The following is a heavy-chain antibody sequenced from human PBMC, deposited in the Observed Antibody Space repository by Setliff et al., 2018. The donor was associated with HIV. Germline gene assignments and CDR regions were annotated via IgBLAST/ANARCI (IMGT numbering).Heavy chain of an antibody. CDR3: ARGAWYTSGWYSSRYMDV. V-gene: IGHV1-8*02. Sequence: VASVKVSCKASGYTLTNSDINWVRQATGQGLEWMGWMNPNSGNTGYAQKFQGRVIMTRDTSITTAYMELSSLRSDDTAVYYCARGAWYTSGWYSSRYMDVWGKGTTVTVSS. CDR1: GYTLTNSD. J-gene: IGHJ6*03. D-gene: IGHD6-19*01. CDR2: MNPNSGNT.